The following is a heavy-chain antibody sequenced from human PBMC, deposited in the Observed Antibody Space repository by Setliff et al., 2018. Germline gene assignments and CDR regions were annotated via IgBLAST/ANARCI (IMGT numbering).Heavy chain of an antibody. J-gene: IGHJ4*02. D-gene: IGHD3-3*01. V-gene: IGHV4-34*01. Sequence: SETLSLTCAVYGGSFSGYYWTWIRQSPGRGLEWIGEINHSGITNYSPSLKSRLTIAVDTSKNEFSLILASVTAADTAVYYCARGGFFGYNADFWGQGALVTVS. CDR1: GGSFSGYY. CDR2: INHSGIT. CDR3: ARGGFFGYNADF.